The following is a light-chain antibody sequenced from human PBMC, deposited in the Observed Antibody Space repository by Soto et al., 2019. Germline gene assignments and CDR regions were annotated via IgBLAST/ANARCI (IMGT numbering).Light chain of an antibody. CDR1: QGISTY. V-gene: IGKV1-39*01. CDR2: AAS. J-gene: IGKJ1*01. CDR3: QQSYSTTWT. Sequence: DIQMTQSPSSLSASVGDRVTITCRASQGISTYLNWYQQKPRKAPKLLIYAASSLQSGVPSRFNGSGSETDFTLTISSLQPEHSATYSCQQSYSTTWTFGQGTKV.